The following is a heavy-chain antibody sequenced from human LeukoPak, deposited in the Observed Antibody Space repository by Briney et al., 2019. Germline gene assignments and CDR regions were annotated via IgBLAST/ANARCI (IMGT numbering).Heavy chain of an antibody. CDR1: GYTFTGYY. Sequence: ASVKVSCKASGYTFTGYYMHWVRQAPGQGLEWMGWINPNSGGTNYAQKFQGRVTMTRDTSISTAYMELSRLRSDDTAVYYCARDFRPWDGYKYYYYYMDVWGKGTTVTVSS. J-gene: IGHJ6*03. CDR3: ARDFRPWDGYKYYYYYMDV. D-gene: IGHD5-24*01. CDR2: INPNSGGT. V-gene: IGHV1-2*02.